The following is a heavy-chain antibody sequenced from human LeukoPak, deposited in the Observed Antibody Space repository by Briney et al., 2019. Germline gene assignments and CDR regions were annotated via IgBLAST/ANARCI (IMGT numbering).Heavy chain of an antibody. D-gene: IGHD3-10*01. CDR1: GFTFSSYE. Sequence: GGSLRLSCAASGFTFSSYEMSWVRQAPGKGLEWVSYISSGGSSINYADSVRGRFTISRDNAKNSLYLQMNSLRADDTAVYYCARETPYGSGSRRDFDYWGQGTLVTVSS. CDR3: ARETPYGSGSRRDFDY. CDR2: ISSGGSSI. J-gene: IGHJ4*02. V-gene: IGHV3-48*03.